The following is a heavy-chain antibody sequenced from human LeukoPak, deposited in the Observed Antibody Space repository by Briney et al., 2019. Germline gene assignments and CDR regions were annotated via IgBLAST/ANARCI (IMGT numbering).Heavy chain of an antibody. CDR3: ATPYSSSWYGGSDAFDI. CDR2: ISAYNGNT. D-gene: IGHD6-13*01. V-gene: IGHV1-18*01. Sequence: ASVKVSCKASGYTFTSYGISWVRQAPGQGLEWMGWISAYNGNTNYAQKLQGRVTMTTDTSTSTAYVELRSLRSDDTAVYYCATPYSSSWYGGSDAFDIWGQGTMVTVSS. CDR1: GYTFTSYG. J-gene: IGHJ3*02.